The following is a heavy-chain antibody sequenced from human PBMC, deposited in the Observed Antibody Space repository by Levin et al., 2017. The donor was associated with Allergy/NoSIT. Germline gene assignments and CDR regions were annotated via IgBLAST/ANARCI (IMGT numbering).Heavy chain of an antibody. CDR2: IYYSGST. D-gene: IGHD2-2*01. V-gene: IGHV4-59*01. Sequence: PSETLSLTCTVSGGSISSYYWSWIRQPPGKGLEWIGYIYYSGSTNYNPSLKSRVTISVDTSKNQFSLKLSSVTAADTAVYYCARGVVPAAIFSGFDYWGQGTLVTVSS. CDR3: ARGVVPAAIFSGFDY. CDR1: GGSISSYY. J-gene: IGHJ4*02.